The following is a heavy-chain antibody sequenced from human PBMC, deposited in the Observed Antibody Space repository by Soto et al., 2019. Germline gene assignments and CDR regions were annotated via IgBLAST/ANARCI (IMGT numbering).Heavy chain of an antibody. V-gene: IGHV3-53*01. CDR1: GFTVSSNY. J-gene: IGHJ3*02. CDR2: IYSGGSA. CDR3: VGGRGGYYYDSSVPFDI. Sequence: GGSLRLSCAASGFTVSSNYMSGVRQAPGKGLEWVSVIYSGGSAYYADSVKGRFTISRDNSKNTLYLQMNSLRAEDTAVYYCVGGRGGYYYDSSVPFDIWGQGTIVTV. D-gene: IGHD3-22*01.